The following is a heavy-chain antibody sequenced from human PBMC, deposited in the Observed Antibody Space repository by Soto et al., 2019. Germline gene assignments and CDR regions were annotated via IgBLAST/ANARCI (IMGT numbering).Heavy chain of an antibody. D-gene: IGHD3-16*01. CDR2: IYYSGNT. Sequence: SETLSLTCTVSVHSVSRGSYYWSWIRQPPGNGLEWIGYIYYSGNTNYNPSLKSRVTISVDTSKNQFFLDLSSVTAADTAVYYCARVGAQGYYYYYYGMDVWGQGTTVTVSS. CDR1: VHSVSRGSYY. J-gene: IGHJ6*02. CDR3: ARVGAQGYYYYYYGMDV. V-gene: IGHV4-61*01.